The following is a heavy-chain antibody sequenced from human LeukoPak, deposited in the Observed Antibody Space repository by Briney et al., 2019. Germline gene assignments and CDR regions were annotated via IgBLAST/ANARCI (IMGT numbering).Heavy chain of an antibody. Sequence: GGSLRLSCAASGFTFSSYGMHWVRQAPGKGLAWVAVLWYDGSNKDYADSVKGRFTISRDNSKNTLYLQMNSLRAEDTAVYYCARDIRSYYYMDVWGKGTTVTVSS. V-gene: IGHV3-33*01. CDR1: GFTFSSYG. CDR2: LWYDGSNK. CDR3: ARDIRSYYYMDV. J-gene: IGHJ6*03.